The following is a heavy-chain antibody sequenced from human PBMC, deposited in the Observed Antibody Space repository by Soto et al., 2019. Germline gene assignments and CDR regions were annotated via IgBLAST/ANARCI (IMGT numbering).Heavy chain of an antibody. J-gene: IGHJ6*03. Sequence: QVQLQESGPGLVKPSQTLSLTCTVSGGSISSGGYYWSWIRQHPGKGLEWIGYIYYSGSTYYNPSLKSRVTISVDTSKTQFSLKLSSVTAADTAVYYCARDQVGNYYYMDVWGKGTTVTVSS. D-gene: IGHD1-26*01. CDR2: IYYSGST. CDR1: GGSISSGGYY. CDR3: ARDQVGNYYYMDV. V-gene: IGHV4-31*03.